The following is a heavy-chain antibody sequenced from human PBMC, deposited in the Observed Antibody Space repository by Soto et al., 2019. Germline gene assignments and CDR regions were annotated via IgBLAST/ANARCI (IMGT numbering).Heavy chain of an antibody. CDR2: IYPGDSDT. CDR1: GYSFTSYW. V-gene: IGHV5-51*01. D-gene: IGHD5-12*01. J-gene: IGHJ4*02. CDR3: LGQGVAPQSITPFDC. Sequence: PGESLKISCKGSGYSFTSYWIGWVRQMPGKGLEWMGIIYPGDSDTRYSPSFQGQVTISADKSISTAYLQWSSLKASDTAMYYCLGQGVAPQSITPFDCWGQGTLVAVAS.